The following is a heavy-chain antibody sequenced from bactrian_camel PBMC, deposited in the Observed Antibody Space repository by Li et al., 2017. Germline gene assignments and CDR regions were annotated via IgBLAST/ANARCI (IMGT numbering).Heavy chain of an antibody. CDR1: GFFTMPFY. CDR3: GTIPSGLRTVIVGTCAVGMNIGT. CDR2: ILPDGSRS. D-gene: IGHD3*01. Sequence: VQLVESGGDLVQPGGSLRLSCARSGFFTMPFYMNWVREAPGKGLEWVAAILPDGSRSWYSDSVKGRLTISRDNAKNTVSLQMHGLKPEDTGVYYCGTIPSGLRTVIVGTCAVGMNIGTWGQGTQVTVS. J-gene: IGHJ4*01. V-gene: IGHV3S6*01.